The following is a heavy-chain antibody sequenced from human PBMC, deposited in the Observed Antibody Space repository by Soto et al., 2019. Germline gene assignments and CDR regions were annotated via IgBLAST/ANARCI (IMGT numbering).Heavy chain of an antibody. Sequence: GESLKISCQGSGYSFTSYWIGWVRQMPGKGLEWMGLIYPGDSDTRYSPSFQGQVTISADKSISTAYLQWSSLKAPDTAMYYCARTSLNYDIWTPYGMGVWGQGTTVTVSS. J-gene: IGHJ6*02. V-gene: IGHV5-51*01. CDR2: IYPGDSDT. D-gene: IGHD3-9*01. CDR1: GYSFTSYW. CDR3: ARTSLNYDIWTPYGMGV.